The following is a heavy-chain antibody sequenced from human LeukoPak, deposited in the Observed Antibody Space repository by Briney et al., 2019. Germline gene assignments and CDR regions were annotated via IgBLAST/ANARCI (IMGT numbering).Heavy chain of an antibody. CDR1: GGSVSSVSSY. J-gene: IGHJ4*02. CDR3: ARRLDYDSSGYFLDY. D-gene: IGHD3-22*01. CDR2: IYTSGIT. V-gene: IGHV4-61*02. Sequence: SETLSLTCTVSGGSVSSVSSYWSWVRQPAGKGLEWIGRIYTSGITDYNPSLKSRVTISLDTSKNQFSLNLTSVTAADTAVYYCARRLDYDSSGYFLDYWGQGTLVTVSS.